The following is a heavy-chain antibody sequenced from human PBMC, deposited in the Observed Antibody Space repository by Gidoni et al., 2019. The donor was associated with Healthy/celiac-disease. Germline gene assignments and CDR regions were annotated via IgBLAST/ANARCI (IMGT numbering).Heavy chain of an antibody. CDR1: GGSFSGYY. J-gene: IGHJ5*02. Sequence: QVQLQQWGAGLLKPSETLSLTCAVYGGSFSGYYWSWIRQPPGKGLEWIGEINHSGSTNYNPSLKSRVTISVDTSKNQFSLKLSSVTAADTAVYYCASWEDSSGYTPWGQGTLVTVSS. CDR2: INHSGST. D-gene: IGHD3-22*01. CDR3: ASWEDSSGYTP. V-gene: IGHV4-34*01.